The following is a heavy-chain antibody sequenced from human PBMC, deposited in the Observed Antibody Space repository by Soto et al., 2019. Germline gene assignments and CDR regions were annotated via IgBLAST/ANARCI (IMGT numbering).Heavy chain of an antibody. CDR3: ARGRGNYENWNFDL. CDR2: TSGSGRST. Sequence: EVQLVESGEGLVQPGGSLRLSCEGSGFTFSTYGMHWVRQAPGKGLEFVSSTSGSGRSTSYADSVKGRFIISRDNSKSTLYLQMGSLRIEDTAVYYCARGRGNYENWNFDLWGRGSLVTVSS. V-gene: IGHV3-64*02. D-gene: IGHD1-7*01. J-gene: IGHJ2*01. CDR1: GFTFSTYG.